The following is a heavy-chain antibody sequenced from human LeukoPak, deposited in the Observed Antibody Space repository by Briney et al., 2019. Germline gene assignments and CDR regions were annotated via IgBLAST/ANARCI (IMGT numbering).Heavy chain of an antibody. J-gene: IGHJ4*02. Sequence: GGSLRLSCAASGFTFSSYGMHWVRQAPGKGLEWVAVISYDGSNKYYADSVKGRFTISRDNSKNTLYLQMNSLRAEDTAVYYCAKGGDILTTGYPFDYWGQGTLVTASS. CDR1: GFTFSSYG. CDR3: AKGGDILTTGYPFDY. CDR2: ISYDGSNK. V-gene: IGHV3-30*18. D-gene: IGHD3-9*01.